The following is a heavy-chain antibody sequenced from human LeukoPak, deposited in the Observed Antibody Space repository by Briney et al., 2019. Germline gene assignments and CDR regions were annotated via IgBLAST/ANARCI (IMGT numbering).Heavy chain of an antibody. CDR1: GYSIAHGFF. CDR2: LYHSGTT. V-gene: IGHV4-38-2*02. D-gene: IGHD6-13*01. J-gene: IGHJ6*03. CDR3: ARDQGAGSWYLGYYYYYNMDV. Sequence: PSETLSLTCTVSGYSIAHGFFWAWIRQPPGGGLGWIGSLYHSGTTYYNTSLKSRISTSVDTSKNQFFLKLRLVTAADTAVYYCARDQGAGSWYLGYYYYYNMDVWGKGTTVTVSS.